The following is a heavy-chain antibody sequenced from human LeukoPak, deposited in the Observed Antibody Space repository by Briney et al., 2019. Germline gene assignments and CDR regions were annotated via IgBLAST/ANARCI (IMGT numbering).Heavy chain of an antibody. CDR1: GASISSSHW. V-gene: IGHV4-4*02. J-gene: IGHJ3*02. D-gene: IGHD5/OR15-5a*01. CDR3: ARDSKSTADAFDI. Sequence: SETLSLTCAVSGASISSSHWWSWVRQSPGKWLEWIGNTYHSDYTNYNPSLKSRATISVDKSRNQLSLKVSSVTAADTAMYYCARDSKSTADAFDIWGQGTMVTVSS. CDR2: TYHSDYT.